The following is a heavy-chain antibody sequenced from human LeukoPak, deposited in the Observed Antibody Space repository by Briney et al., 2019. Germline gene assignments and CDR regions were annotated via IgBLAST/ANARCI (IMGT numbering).Heavy chain of an antibody. CDR3: AKDGLGVVVPAYFDY. CDR2: ISGGGGST. CDR1: GFTFSSYA. V-gene: IGHV3-23*01. D-gene: IGHD2-2*01. Sequence: PGGSLRLSCAASGFTFSSYAMSWVRQAPGKGLEWVSAISGGGGSTYYADSVKGRFTISRDNSKNTLYLQMNSLRAEDTAVYYCAKDGLGVVVPAYFDYWGQGTLVTVSS. J-gene: IGHJ4*02.